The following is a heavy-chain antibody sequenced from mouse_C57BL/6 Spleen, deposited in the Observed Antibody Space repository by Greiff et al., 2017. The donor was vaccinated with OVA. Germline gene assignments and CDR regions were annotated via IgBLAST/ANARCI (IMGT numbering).Heavy chain of an antibody. CDR3: ARGGNRAFDY. V-gene: IGHV1-22*01. J-gene: IGHJ2*01. D-gene: IGHD2-1*01. CDR2: INPNNGGT. CDR1: GYTFTDYN. Sequence: EVQLQQSGPELVKPGASVKMSCKASGYTFTDYNMHWVKQSHGKSLEWIGYINPNNGGTSYNPKFKGKATLTVNKSSSTAYMELRSLTSEDSAVYYCARGGNRAFDYWGQGTTLTVSS.